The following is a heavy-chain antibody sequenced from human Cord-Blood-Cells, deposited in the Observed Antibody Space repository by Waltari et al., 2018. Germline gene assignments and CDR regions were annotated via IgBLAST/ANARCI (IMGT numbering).Heavy chain of an antibody. CDR1: GFTFSSYW. D-gene: IGHD5-12*01. J-gene: IGHJ5*02. CDR3: ARDHRAEATITGFDP. CDR2: INSDGSST. V-gene: IGHV3-74*01. Sequence: EVQLVESGGGLVQPGVSLRLSCAASGFTFSSYWMHWVRQAPGKGLVWVSRINSDGSSTSYADSVKGRFTISRDNAKNTLYLQMNSLRAEDTAVYYCARDHRAEATITGFDPWGQGTLVTVSS.